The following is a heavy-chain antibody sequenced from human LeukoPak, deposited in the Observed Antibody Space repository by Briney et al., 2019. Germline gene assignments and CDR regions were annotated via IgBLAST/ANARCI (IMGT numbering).Heavy chain of an antibody. CDR3: ARVRIEGWFFDL. D-gene: IGHD1-26*01. V-gene: IGHV3-11*04. Sequence: GGSLRLSCATSGFTFDDYYMTWIRQAPGKGLEWVSYISISGTTIFYTDSVKGRFTISRDNAKNSLYLQMNSLRAEDTAVYYCARVRIEGWFFDLWGRGTLVTVSS. J-gene: IGHJ2*01. CDR1: GFTFDDYY. CDR2: ISISGTTI.